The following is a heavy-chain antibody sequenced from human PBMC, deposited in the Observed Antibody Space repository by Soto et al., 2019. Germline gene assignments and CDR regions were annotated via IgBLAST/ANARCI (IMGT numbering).Heavy chain of an antibody. CDR2: INPNSGVT. V-gene: IGHV1-2*04. CDR1: GDTFTDYY. D-gene: IGHD5-12*01. CDR3: ARESGGATATLDYYYFYMDV. Sequence: QVQLVQSGAEVKKPGASVTVSCRSSGDTFTDYYIHWVRQAPGQGLEWMGWINPNSGVTKYAQKFQGWGSMTRDTSIRTVYVQLSRLRSDDTAVYYCARESGGATATLDYYYFYMDVWGTGTTVTVSS. J-gene: IGHJ6*03.